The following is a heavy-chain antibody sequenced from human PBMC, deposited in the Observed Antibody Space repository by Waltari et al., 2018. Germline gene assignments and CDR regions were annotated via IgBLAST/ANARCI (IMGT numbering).Heavy chain of an antibody. V-gene: IGHV3-66*01. CDR2: IYGGGST. Sequence: EVQLVESGGGLVQPGGSLRLSCAAAVLSVSDNYMGWVRQAPGKGLEWVSVIYGGGSTNYADSGKGRFTISRDNSKNTVHLQMNSLRAEDTAVYYCARDWNGDYVVENWGQGTLVTVSS. CDR1: VLSVSDNY. CDR3: ARDWNGDYVVEN. J-gene: IGHJ4*02. D-gene: IGHD4-17*01.